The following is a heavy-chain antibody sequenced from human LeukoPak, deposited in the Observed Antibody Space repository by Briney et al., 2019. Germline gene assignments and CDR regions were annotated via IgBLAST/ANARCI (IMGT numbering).Heavy chain of an antibody. CDR1: GFTFSGFW. J-gene: IGHJ3*01. D-gene: IGHD6-6*01. Sequence: GGSLRLSCAVSGFTFSGFWMSWSRQAPGKGLEWVASINSDGSEGYYADVVKGRFTISRDNAKNSLYPQINSLRAEDTAVYYCARSSYSSSSSVWGQGTMVTVSS. CDR2: INSDGSEG. V-gene: IGHV3-7*03. CDR3: ARSSYSSSSSV.